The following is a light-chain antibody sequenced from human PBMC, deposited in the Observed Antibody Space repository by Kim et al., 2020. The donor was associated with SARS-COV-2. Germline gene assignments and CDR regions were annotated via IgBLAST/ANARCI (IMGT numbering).Light chain of an antibody. Sequence: VALGQTVRITCQGDSVRSYYATWYQQKPGQAPIVVIYGKNNRPSGIPDRFSGSSSGNTASLTITGTQAGDEADYYCNSRDSNDNVVFGGGTKLTVL. J-gene: IGLJ2*01. V-gene: IGLV3-19*01. CDR2: GKN. CDR3: NSRDSNDNVV. CDR1: SVRSYY.